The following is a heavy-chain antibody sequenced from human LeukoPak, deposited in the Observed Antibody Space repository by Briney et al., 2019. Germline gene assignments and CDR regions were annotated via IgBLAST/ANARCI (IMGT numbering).Heavy chain of an antibody. Sequence: GGSLRLSCAASGFTFRSYAMSWVRQAPGKGLEWVAVIWYDGINKYYADSVKGRFSISRDNSKNTLYLQMNSLRAEDTAVYYCARDYGSGVEYFDYWGQGTLVTVSS. CDR2: IWYDGINK. V-gene: IGHV3-33*08. CDR1: GFTFRSYA. D-gene: IGHD3-10*01. J-gene: IGHJ4*02. CDR3: ARDYGSGVEYFDY.